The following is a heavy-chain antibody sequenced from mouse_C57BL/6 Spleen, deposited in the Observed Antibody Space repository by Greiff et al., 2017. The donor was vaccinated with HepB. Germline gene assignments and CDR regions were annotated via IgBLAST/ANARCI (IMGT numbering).Heavy chain of an antibody. D-gene: IGHD2-4*01. J-gene: IGHJ4*01. CDR1: GYTFTDYY. CDR2: INPYNGGT. V-gene: IGHV1-19*01. CDR3: ARGYDYDGRSYAMDY. Sequence: EVQLQQSGPVLVKPGASVKMSCKASGYTFTDYYMNWVKQSHGKSLEWIGVINPYNGGTSYNQKFEGKATLTVDKSSSTAYMELNSLTSEDSAVYYCARGYDYDGRSYAMDYWGQGTSVTVSS.